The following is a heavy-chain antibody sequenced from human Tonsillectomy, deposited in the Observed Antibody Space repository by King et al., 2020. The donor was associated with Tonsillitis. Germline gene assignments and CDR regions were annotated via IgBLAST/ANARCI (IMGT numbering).Heavy chain of an antibody. CDR1: GFTFSSYG. Sequence: VQLVESGGGVVQPGRSLRLSCAASGFTFSSYGMHWVRQAPGKGLEWVAVISYDGSNKYYADSMKGRFTISRDNSKNTLYLQMNSLRAEDTAVYYCAKDRYCSGGSCYHWILDYYYYGMDVWGQGTTVTVS. D-gene: IGHD2-15*01. CDR2: ISYDGSNK. V-gene: IGHV3-30*18. J-gene: IGHJ6*02. CDR3: AKDRYCSGGSCYHWILDYYYYGMDV.